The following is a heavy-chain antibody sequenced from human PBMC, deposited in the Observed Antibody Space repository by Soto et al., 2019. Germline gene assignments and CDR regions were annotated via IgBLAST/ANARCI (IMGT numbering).Heavy chain of an antibody. D-gene: IGHD5-18*01. CDR3: ARGPRYSYAYNWFDP. Sequence: SVKVSCKASGGTFSDYAISWVRQAPGQGLEWMGGIIPAFGSANYAQKFEGRVTITADESATTAYMELSSLRSEDTAVYYCARGPRYSYAYNWFDPWGQGTLVTVSS. J-gene: IGHJ5*02. V-gene: IGHV1-69*13. CDR2: IIPAFGSA. CDR1: GGTFSDYA.